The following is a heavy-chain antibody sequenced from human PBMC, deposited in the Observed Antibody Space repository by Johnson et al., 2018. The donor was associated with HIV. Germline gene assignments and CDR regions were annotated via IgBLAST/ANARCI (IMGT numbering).Heavy chain of an antibody. CDR2: INWYGGTT. Sequence: VQLVESGGTVVRPGGSLRLSCAASGFTFDNYGMSWVRQAPGKGLACVSGINWYGGTTGYADSVKGRFTISRDNAKNSLYLQMNSRRADDTALYYCARGVGSTTVAAFDIWGQGTMVTVSS. D-gene: IGHD1-26*01. J-gene: IGHJ3*02. CDR3: ARGVGSTTVAAFDI. V-gene: IGHV3-20*04. CDR1: GFTFDNYG.